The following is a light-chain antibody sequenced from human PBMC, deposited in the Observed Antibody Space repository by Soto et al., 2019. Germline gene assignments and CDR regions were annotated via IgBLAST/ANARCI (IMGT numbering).Light chain of an antibody. CDR2: GAS. V-gene: IGKV3-15*01. Sequence: EVVMTQSPATLSVSPGERATLSCRASQSVNANLAGYQQKPGQAPRLLIHGASNMATGIPAWFSGSGYGTDFILTIRSLQSKDFAVYYCQLYNTWLWTFGQGTK. J-gene: IGKJ1*01. CDR1: QSVNAN. CDR3: QLYNTWLWT.